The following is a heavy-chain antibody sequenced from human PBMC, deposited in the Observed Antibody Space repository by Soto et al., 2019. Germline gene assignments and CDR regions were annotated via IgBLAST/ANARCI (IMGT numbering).Heavy chain of an antibody. CDR3: ARAPYYGSGTYYYYALDV. J-gene: IGHJ6*02. D-gene: IGHD3-10*01. CDR1: GITFSDHY. Sequence: QVQLVESGGGLVKPGGSLRLSCEASGITFSDHYMTWIRQAPGKGLEWISYISGTAGTIYYADSVKGRFTISRDNAKNSLFLQLTSLTAEYTAVYYCARAPYYGSGTYYYYALDVWGQGTTVTVSS. CDR2: ISGTAGTI. V-gene: IGHV3-11*01.